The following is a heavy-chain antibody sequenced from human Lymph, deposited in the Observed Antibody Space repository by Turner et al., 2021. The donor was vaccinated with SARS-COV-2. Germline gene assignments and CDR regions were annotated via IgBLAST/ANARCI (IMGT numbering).Heavy chain of an antibody. Sequence: QLQLQESGPGLVKPSETLSLTCTVSGGSISSSSHYWGWIRQSPGRGLEWIGHIYYSGSNYYNPSLKSRVTISVDTSKNQFSLKLSSVTAADTAVYYCARLVRRAEYYFDYWGQGTLVTVSS. CDR3: ARLVRRAEYYFDY. J-gene: IGHJ4*02. V-gene: IGHV4-39*01. D-gene: IGHD3-10*01. CDR1: GGSISSSSHY. CDR2: IYYSGSN.